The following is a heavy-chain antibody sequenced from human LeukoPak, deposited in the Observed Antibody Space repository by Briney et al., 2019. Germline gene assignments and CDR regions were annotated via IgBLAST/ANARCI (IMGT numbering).Heavy chain of an antibody. V-gene: IGHV4-39*07. CDR3: ARASGDYDFWSGYFNWFDP. D-gene: IGHD3-3*01. CDR2: IYYSGST. J-gene: IGHJ5*02. Sequence: SETLSLTCTVSGGSISSSSYYWGWIRQPPGKGLEWIGSIYYSGSTNYNPSLKSRVTISVDTSKNQFSLKLSSVTAADTAVYYCARASGDYDFWSGYFNWFDPWGQGTLVTVSS. CDR1: GGSISSSSYY.